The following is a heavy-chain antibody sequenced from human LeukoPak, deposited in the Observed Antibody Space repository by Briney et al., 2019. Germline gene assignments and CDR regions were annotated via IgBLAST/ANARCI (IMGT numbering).Heavy chain of an antibody. J-gene: IGHJ5*02. CDR3: ARVGADYYDSSGYQTYWFDP. CDR2: IYYSGST. Sequence: PSETLSLTCTVSGGSISSYYWSWIRQPPGKGLECIGYIYYSGSTNYNPSLKSRVTISVDTSKNQFSLKLSSVTAADTAVYYCARVGADYYDSSGYQTYWFDPWGQGTLVTVSS. D-gene: IGHD3-22*01. CDR1: GGSISSYY. V-gene: IGHV4-59*08.